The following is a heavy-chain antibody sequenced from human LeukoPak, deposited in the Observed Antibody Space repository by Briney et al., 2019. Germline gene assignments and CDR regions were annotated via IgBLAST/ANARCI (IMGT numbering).Heavy chain of an antibody. V-gene: IGHV3-30*03. CDR3: ASGNSWPTYYFDY. CDR1: GFTFSSYG. Sequence: GSLRLSCAAPGFTFSSYGMHWVRQAPGKGLEWVAVISYDGSNKYYADSAKGRFTISRDNSKNTLYLQMNSLRAEDTAVYYCASGNSWPTYYFDYWGQGTLVTVSS. CDR2: ISYDGSNK. D-gene: IGHD2-2*01. J-gene: IGHJ4*02.